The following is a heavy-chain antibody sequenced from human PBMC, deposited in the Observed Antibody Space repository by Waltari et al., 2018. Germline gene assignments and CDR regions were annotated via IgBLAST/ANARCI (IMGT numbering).Heavy chain of an antibody. CDR2: ISGAGGII. J-gene: IGHJ4*02. CDR1: GFTFSTYV. Sequence: AQLLDSGGGLVQPGGSLRLSCAASGFTFSTYVMNWVRQAPGKGLEWVSRISGAGGIINYADSVKGRFTISRDNSKNTLYLQMNSLRVDDTAVYYCARGSGVDSWGQGTLVTISS. CDR3: ARGSGVDS. D-gene: IGHD7-27*01. V-gene: IGHV3-23*01.